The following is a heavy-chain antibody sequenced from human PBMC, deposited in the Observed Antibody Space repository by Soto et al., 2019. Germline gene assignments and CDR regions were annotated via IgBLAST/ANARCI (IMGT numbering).Heavy chain of an antibody. CDR1: GYTLTSYD. Sequence: ASVKVSFKASGYTLTSYDINWLRQASGQGLEWMGWMNPNSGNTGYAQKFQGRVTMTSNTSISTAYMELSSLRSEDTAVYYCARGGSGWYLGYYYYGMDVWGQGTTVTVSS. D-gene: IGHD6-19*01. CDR3: ARGGSGWYLGYYYYGMDV. J-gene: IGHJ6*02. V-gene: IGHV1-8*01. CDR2: MNPNSGNT.